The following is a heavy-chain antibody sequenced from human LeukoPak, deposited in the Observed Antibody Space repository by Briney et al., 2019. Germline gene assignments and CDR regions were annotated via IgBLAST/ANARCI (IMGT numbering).Heavy chain of an antibody. D-gene: IGHD6-13*01. Sequence: SETLSLTCTVSGGSISSSSYYWGWIRQPPGKGLEWIGSIYYSGSTYYNPSLKSRVTISVDTSKNQFSLKLSSVTAADTAVYYCARGEGVLSIAAAGTRAYYFDYWGQGTLVTVSS. CDR3: ARGEGVLSIAAAGTRAYYFDY. CDR2: IYYSGST. J-gene: IGHJ4*02. V-gene: IGHV4-39*07. CDR1: GGSISSSSYY.